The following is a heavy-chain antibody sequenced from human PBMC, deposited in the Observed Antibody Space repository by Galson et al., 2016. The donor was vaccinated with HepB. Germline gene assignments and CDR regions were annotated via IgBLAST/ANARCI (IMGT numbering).Heavy chain of an antibody. Sequence: SLRLSCADSGFNVSYSYMTWVRQAPGKGLEWVSIVYSDGKTFYADSMKGRFTISRDNAKNTLYPQMDSLRDEDTAMYYCARDGGYAGSYSVGDAFDIWGQGTMVTVSS. D-gene: IGHD1-26*01. J-gene: IGHJ3*02. CDR3: ARDGGYAGSYSVGDAFDI. CDR2: VYSDGKT. CDR1: GFNVSYSY. V-gene: IGHV3-53*01.